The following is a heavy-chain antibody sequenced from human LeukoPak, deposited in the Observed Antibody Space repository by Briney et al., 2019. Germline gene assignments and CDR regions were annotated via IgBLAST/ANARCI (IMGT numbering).Heavy chain of an antibody. CDR2: IYYSGST. J-gene: IGHJ4*02. CDR3: ARSRLRPVVVVTEG. Sequence: PETLSLTCTVSGGSISSSSYYWGWIRQPPGKGLEWIGSIYYSGSTYYNPSLKSRVTISVDTSKNQFSLKLSSVTAADTAVYYCARSRLRPVVVVTEGWGQGTLVTVSS. CDR1: GGSISSSSYY. D-gene: IGHD2-21*02. V-gene: IGHV4-39*01.